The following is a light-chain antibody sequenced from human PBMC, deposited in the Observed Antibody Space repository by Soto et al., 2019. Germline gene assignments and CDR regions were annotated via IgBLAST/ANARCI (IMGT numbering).Light chain of an antibody. CDR1: LSGIGDYNY. CDR3: CSYTRSGTLI. CDR2: DVS. V-gene: IGLV2-14*01. Sequence: QSVLTQPSPGAWLPRQSVTIPFGGTLSGIGDYNYVAWYQQHPGKVPKVITYDVSNRPSGVSYRFSGTKSGNTASLTVSGLQAEDEADYYCCSYTRSGTLIFGTGTKVTVL. J-gene: IGLJ1*01.